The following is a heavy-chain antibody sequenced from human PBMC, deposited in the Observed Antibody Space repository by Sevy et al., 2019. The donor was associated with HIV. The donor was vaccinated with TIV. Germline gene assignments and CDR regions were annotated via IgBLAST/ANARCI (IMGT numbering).Heavy chain of an antibody. Sequence: SETLSLTCTVSGGSISSGDYYWSWIRQPPGKGLEWIGYIFYSGSTYFNPSLKSRVTISLDTSKSQFSLRLSSVTAADTAVFYCARQRASSGYFYFDSWGQGTPVTVSS. J-gene: IGHJ4*02. V-gene: IGHV4-30-4*01. CDR2: IFYSGST. CDR3: ARQRASSGYFYFDS. CDR1: GGSISSGDYY. D-gene: IGHD3-22*01.